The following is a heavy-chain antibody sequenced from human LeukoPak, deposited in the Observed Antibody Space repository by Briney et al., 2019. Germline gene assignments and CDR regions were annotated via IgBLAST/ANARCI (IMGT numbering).Heavy chain of an antibody. D-gene: IGHD2-15*01. V-gene: IGHV3-30*04. J-gene: IGHJ4*02. Sequence: GGSLRLSCAASGFTFNNYAMHWVGQAPGKGLEWMTVISFHGRDKFYADSMKGRLTISRDSSQNTLFMEMNSLRAEDTAVYYCVRQDCSAGSCYLDYWGQGILVTVSS. CDR1: GFTFNNYA. CDR3: VRQDCSAGSCYLDY. CDR2: ISFHGRDK.